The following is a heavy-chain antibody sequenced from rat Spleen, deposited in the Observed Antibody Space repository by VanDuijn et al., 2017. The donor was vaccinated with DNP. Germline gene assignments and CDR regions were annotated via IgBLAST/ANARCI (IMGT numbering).Heavy chain of an antibody. CDR3: AIQLGVFDY. Sequence: EVQLQESGPGLVKPSQSLSLTCSVTGYSITSGFRWTWIRKIPREKLEWMGNINGAGSTDYNPSLKSRISITRDISKNQFFLQVNSVTPEDSATYYCAIQLGVFDYWGQGIMVTVSS. CDR1: GYSITSGFR. CDR2: INGAGST. V-gene: IGHV3-3*01. J-gene: IGHJ2*01. D-gene: IGHD5-1*01.